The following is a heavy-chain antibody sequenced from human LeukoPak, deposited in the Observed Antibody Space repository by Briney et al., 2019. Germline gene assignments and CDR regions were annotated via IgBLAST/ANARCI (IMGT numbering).Heavy chain of an antibody. CDR1: AYTFTSYG. J-gene: IGHJ4*02. CDR3: ARAPITVAGSALWY. V-gene: IGHV1-18*01. D-gene: IGHD6-19*01. CDR2: ISTYNGNT. Sequence: ASVKVSCKASAYTFTSYGINWLRQAPGQGLEWMGWISTYNGNTTYAQKLQGRVTMTTDTSTSTAYMELRSLRSDDTAVYYCARAPITVAGSALWYWGQGTLVTVSS.